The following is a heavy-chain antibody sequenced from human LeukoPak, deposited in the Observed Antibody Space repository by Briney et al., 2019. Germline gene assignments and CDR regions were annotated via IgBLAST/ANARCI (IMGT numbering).Heavy chain of an antibody. CDR2: IRSKANSYAT. J-gene: IGHJ6*03. D-gene: IGHD3-10*01. CDR1: GFTFSGSA. Sequence: PGGSLRLSCAASGFTFSGSAMHWVRQASGKGLEWVGRIRSKANSYATAYAASVKGRFTISRDDSKNTAYLQMNSLKTEDTAVYYCTSPLEYYYGSGSYYYYYMDVWGKGTTVTISS. V-gene: IGHV3-73*01. CDR3: TSPLEYYYGSGSYYYYYMDV.